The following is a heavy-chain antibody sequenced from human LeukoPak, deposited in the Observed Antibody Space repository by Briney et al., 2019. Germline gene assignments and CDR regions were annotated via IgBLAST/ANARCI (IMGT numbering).Heavy chain of an antibody. J-gene: IGHJ4*02. CDR2: IYYSGST. V-gene: IGHV4-39*07. CDR1: GGSISSSSYY. D-gene: IGHD1-26*01. Sequence: SETLSLTCTVSGGSISSSSYYWGWIRQPPGKGLEWIGSIYYSGSTYYNPSLKSRVTISVDTSKNQFSLKLSSVTAADTAVYYCARIRSGIVGYWGQGTLVTVSS. CDR3: ARIRSGIVGY.